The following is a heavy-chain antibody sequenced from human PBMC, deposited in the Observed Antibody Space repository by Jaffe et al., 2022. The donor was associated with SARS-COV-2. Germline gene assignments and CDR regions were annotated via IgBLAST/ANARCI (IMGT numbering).Heavy chain of an antibody. CDR1: GYTFTSYD. J-gene: IGHJ6*02. D-gene: IGHD2-21*02. Sequence: QVQLVQSGAEVKKPGASVKVSCKASGYTFTSYDINWVRQATGQGLEWMGWMNPNSGNTGYAQKFQGRVTMTRNTSISTAYMELSSLRSEDTAVYYCARVSIPIVVVTAIERNYYYGMDVWGQGTTVTVSS. V-gene: IGHV1-8*01. CDR3: ARVSIPIVVVTAIERNYYYGMDV. CDR2: MNPNSGNT.